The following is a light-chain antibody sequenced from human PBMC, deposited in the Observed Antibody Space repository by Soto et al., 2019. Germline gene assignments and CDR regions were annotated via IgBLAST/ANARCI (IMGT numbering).Light chain of an antibody. CDR2: EVN. CDR3: SSYAGSSNV. Sequence: QSALTQPPSASGSPGQSVAISCTGTSSDVGGYNYVSWYQQHPGKAPKLMIYEVNKRPSGVPDRFSGSKSGNTASLTVSGLQAGDEADYYCSSYAGSSNVFGTGTKLTVL. J-gene: IGLJ1*01. CDR1: SSDVGGYNY. V-gene: IGLV2-8*01.